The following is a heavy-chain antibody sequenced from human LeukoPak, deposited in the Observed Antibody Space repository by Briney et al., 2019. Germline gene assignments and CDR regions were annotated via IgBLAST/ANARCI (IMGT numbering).Heavy chain of an antibody. Sequence: GGSLRLSCSASGFSFSSYEMNWVRQAPGKGLEWVSHISSSATSTYYADSVKGRFTISRDTSRNTLYLQMDSLRAEDTAVYYCAELGITMIGGVWGKGTTVTISS. CDR1: GFSFSSYE. J-gene: IGHJ6*04. CDR2: ISSSATST. CDR3: AELGITMIGGV. V-gene: IGHV3-48*03. D-gene: IGHD3-10*02.